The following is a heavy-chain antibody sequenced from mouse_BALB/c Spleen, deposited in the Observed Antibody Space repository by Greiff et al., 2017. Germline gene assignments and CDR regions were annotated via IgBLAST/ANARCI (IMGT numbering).Heavy chain of an antibody. CDR1: GFTFTDYY. V-gene: IGHV7-3*02. CDR2: IRNKANGYTT. Sequence: EVKLMESGGGLVQPGGSLRLSCATSGFTFTDYYMSWVRQPPGKALEWLGFIRNKANGYTTEYSASVKGRFTISRDNSQSILYLQMNTLRAEDSATYYCARDGATAWFAYWGQGTLVTVSA. J-gene: IGHJ3*01. D-gene: IGHD3-1*01. CDR3: ARDGATAWFAY.